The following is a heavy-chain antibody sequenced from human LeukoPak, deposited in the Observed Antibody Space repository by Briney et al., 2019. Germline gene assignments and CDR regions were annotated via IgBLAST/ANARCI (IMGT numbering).Heavy chain of an antibody. CDR1: GFTFSSYG. CDR2: IRYDGSNK. Sequence: TGGSLRLSCAASGFTFSSYGMHWVRQAPGKGLEWVAFIRYDGSNKYYADSVKGRFTISRDNSKNTLYLQMNSLRAEDTAVYYCARDRGDYGSGSYYNGLDYWGQGTLVTVSS. V-gene: IGHV3-30*02. J-gene: IGHJ4*02. D-gene: IGHD3-10*01. CDR3: ARDRGDYGSGSYYNGLDY.